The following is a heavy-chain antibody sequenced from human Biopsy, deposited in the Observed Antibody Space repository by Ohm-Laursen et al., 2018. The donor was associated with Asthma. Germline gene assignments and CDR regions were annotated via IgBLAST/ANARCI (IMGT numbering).Heavy chain of an antibody. D-gene: IGHD3-3*02. J-gene: IGHJ1*01. CDR2: IKHDGSEK. CDR1: GFTFGDYW. CDR3: ARTFHFWSPYHAEPYQL. V-gene: IGHV3-7*01. Sequence: SLRLSCAASGFTFGDYWMSWVRQVPGKGLEWVANIKHDGSEKNHVDSLKGRFTISRDNTKNSLYLQMNSLRAEDTAVYYCARTFHFWSPYHAEPYQLWGQGTLVTVSS.